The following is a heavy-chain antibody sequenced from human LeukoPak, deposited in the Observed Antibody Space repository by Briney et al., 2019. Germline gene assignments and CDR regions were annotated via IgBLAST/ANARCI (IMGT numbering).Heavy chain of an antibody. CDR3: ARSPYYIAFDI. J-gene: IGHJ3*02. CDR1: GFSFSDYE. Sequence: GGSLRLSCAASGFSFSDYEMNWVRQAPGKGLEWLSCISGGGNTIYHADSVKGRFTISRDNAKNSLYLQMNSLRADDTAIYYCARSPYYIAFDIWGQGTVVTISS. D-gene: IGHD3-22*01. CDR2: ISGGGNTI. V-gene: IGHV3-48*03.